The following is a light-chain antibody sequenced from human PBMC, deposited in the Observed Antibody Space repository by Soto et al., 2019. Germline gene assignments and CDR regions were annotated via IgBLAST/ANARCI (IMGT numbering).Light chain of an antibody. CDR1: NSDIGGYDY. CDR3: SSYSSSSTLV. CDR2: DVS. J-gene: IGLJ2*01. V-gene: IGLV2-14*03. Sequence: QSALTQPASASGSPGQSITISCSGTNSDIGGYDYVSCYQHHPGKAPQLMIYDVSSRPSGVSNRFSGSKSGNTASLTLSGLQAEDDDDYYCSSYSSSSTLVFGGGTKLTVL.